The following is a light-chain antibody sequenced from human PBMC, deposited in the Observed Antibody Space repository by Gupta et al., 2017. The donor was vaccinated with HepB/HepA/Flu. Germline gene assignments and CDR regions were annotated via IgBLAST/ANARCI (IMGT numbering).Light chain of an antibody. V-gene: IGLV3-21*04. CDR2: YDS. J-gene: IGLJ2*01. CDR3: QVWDSSSDRGV. CDR1: NIGSKS. Sequence: SYGLTQPPSVSVTPGKTARITCGGNNIGSKSVHWYQQKPGQAPVLVIYYDSDRPSGIPERFSGSNSGNTATLTISRVEAGDEADYYCQVWDSSSDRGVFGGGTKLTVL.